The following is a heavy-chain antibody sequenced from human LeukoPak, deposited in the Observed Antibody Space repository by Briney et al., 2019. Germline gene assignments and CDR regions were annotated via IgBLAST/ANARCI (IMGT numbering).Heavy chain of an antibody. CDR1: GYTFTSYD. Sequence: ASVKVSCKASGYTFTSYDINWVRQATGQGLEWMGWMNPNSGNTGSAQRFQGRITMTRDTSISTAYMELSSLRFEDTAVYYCARGSLVRLPSSFDPWGQGTLVTVSS. CDR3: ARGSLVRLPSSFDP. D-gene: IGHD3-16*02. CDR2: MNPNSGNT. V-gene: IGHV1-8*01. J-gene: IGHJ5*02.